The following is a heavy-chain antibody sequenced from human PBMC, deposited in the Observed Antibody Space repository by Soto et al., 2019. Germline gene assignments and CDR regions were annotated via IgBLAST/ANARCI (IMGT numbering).Heavy chain of an antibody. CDR2: ITSSSSTI. Sequence: EVQLVESGGGLVQPGGSLRLSCAASGFTFSSYTMNWVRQAPGKGLEWVSYITSSSSTIYYADSGKGRFTISRDNAKNSLYLQMNSLSDEDTAVYYCARTVAAAAYYYYYGMDVWGQGTTVTVSS. V-gene: IGHV3-48*02. CDR3: ARTVAAAAYYYYYGMDV. CDR1: GFTFSSYT. J-gene: IGHJ6*02. D-gene: IGHD6-13*01.